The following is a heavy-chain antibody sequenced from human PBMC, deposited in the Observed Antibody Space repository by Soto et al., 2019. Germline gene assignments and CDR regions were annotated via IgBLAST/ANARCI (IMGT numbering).Heavy chain of an antibody. Sequence: EVQLVESGGGLVQPGGSLRLSCETSGFTFITYIMHWVRQAPGKGLERVASIGGVTNYINYADSVKGRFNISRDNAVKSLYLQMDSLRVEDTGIYYCVREVDLTAHRPQYYRGLDIWGQGTTVTVSS. D-gene: IGHD3-16*01. CDR2: IGGVTNYI. V-gene: IGHV3-21*01. CDR1: GFTFITYI. CDR3: VREVDLTAHRPQYYRGLDI. J-gene: IGHJ6*02.